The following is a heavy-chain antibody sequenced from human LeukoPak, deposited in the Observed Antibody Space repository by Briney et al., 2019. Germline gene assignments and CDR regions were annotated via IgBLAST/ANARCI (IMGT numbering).Heavy chain of an antibody. Sequence: GSLRLSCVGSGFMFDVYKMNWVRQAPGKGLEWVSYISRSGNTKYYADSVKGRFTISRDNAKNSLFLQMNSLRAEDTAVYYCTTGPFNIRLDGTFGYWGQGTLVTVSS. CDR1: GFMFDVYK. J-gene: IGHJ4*02. V-gene: IGHV3-48*03. CDR2: ISRSGNTK. CDR3: TTGPFNIRLDGTFGY. D-gene: IGHD3-3*01.